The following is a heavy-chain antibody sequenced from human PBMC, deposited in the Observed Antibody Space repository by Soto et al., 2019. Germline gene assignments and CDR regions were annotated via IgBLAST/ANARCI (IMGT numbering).Heavy chain of an antibody. CDR1: GYTFTGYY. Sequence: ASVKVSCKASGYTFTGYYMHWVRQAPGQGLEWMGWINPNSGGTNYAQKFQGRVTMTRDTSISTAYMELSRLRSDDTAVYYCARVIEIRCSSTSCGLSSGGSWGYWGQGTLVTVSS. CDR2: INPNSGGT. J-gene: IGHJ4*02. V-gene: IGHV1-2*02. D-gene: IGHD2-2*01. CDR3: ARVIEIRCSSTSCGLSSGGSWGY.